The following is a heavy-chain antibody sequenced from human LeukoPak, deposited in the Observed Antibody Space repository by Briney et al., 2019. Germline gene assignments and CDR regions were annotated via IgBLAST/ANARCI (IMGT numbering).Heavy chain of an antibody. CDR3: AKSSLIIPRALDI. V-gene: IGHV3-23*01. J-gene: IGHJ3*02. CDR2: ISGSGGST. D-gene: IGHD2-21*01. CDR1: GFTFSSYA. Sequence: GGSLRLSCAASGFTFSSYAMNWVRQAPGKGLEWVSVISGSGGSTDYADSVKGRFTISRDNSKNTLHLQMNSLRAEDTAVYYCAKSSLIIPRALDIWGQGSMVTVSS.